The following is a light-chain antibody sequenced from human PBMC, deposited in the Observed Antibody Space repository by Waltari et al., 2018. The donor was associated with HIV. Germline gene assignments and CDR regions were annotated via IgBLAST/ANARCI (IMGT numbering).Light chain of an antibody. J-gene: IGKJ3*01. CDR2: GTS. CDR1: QAITGF. V-gene: IGKV1-16*02. Sequence: DAQMTQSPSSLSVSIGDRVIITCRASQAITGFFAWFPHRPGTAPKSLIHGTSTLQSGGPSSKFSFSGSRPQFILTITNLQPEDTGTNYCQQYSAYPLTFGAGNKVEI. CDR3: QQYSAYPLT.